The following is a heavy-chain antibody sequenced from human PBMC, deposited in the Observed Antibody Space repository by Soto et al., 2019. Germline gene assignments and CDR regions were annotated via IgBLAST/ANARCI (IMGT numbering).Heavy chain of an antibody. CDR3: ARSGDSSGYYYVFDY. V-gene: IGHV4-61*08. CDR1: GAALSSGGYF. D-gene: IGHD3-22*01. Sequence: SETLSLTCTVSGAALSSGGYFYTWVRQAPGKGLEWIGHIYSSGSTNYNPSLKSRVTISVDTSKNRFSLELGSVTAADTAVYFCARSGDSSGYYYVFDYWGQGTLVTVSS. CDR2: IYSSGST. J-gene: IGHJ4*02.